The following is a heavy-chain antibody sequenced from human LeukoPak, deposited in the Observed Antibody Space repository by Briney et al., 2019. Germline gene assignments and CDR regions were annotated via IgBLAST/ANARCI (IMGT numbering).Heavy chain of an antibody. V-gene: IGHV3-48*01. J-gene: IGHJ6*03. CDR1: GFTFSSYS. CDR3: ARVPSPYYYYMDV. Sequence: GGSLRLSCAASGFTFSSYSMNWVRQAPGKGLEWVSYISSSSSTIYYADSVKGRFTIPRDNAKNSLYLQMNSLRAEDTAVYYCARVPSPYYYYMDVWGKGTTVTVSS. CDR2: ISSSSSTI.